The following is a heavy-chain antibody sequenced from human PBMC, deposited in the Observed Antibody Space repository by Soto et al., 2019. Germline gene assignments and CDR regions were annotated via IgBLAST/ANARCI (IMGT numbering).Heavy chain of an antibody. CDR1: GYTFTSYY. CDR3: ARESWGPRYYDFWSGYYGPNWFDP. J-gene: IGHJ5*02. V-gene: IGHV1-46*01. D-gene: IGHD3-3*01. Sequence: ASVKVSCKASGYTFTSYYMHWLRQAPGQGLEWMGIINPSGGSTSYAQKFQGRVTMTRDTSTSTVYMELSSLRSEDTAVYYCARESWGPRYYDFWSGYYGPNWFDPWGQGTLVTVSS. CDR2: INPSGGST.